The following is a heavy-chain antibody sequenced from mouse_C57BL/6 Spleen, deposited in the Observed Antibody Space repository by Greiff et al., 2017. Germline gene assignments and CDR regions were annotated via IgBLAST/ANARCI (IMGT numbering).Heavy chain of an antibody. CDR2: IDPSDSYT. CDR1: GYTFTSYW. J-gene: IGHJ4*01. D-gene: IGHD2-3*01. CDR3: ARGDCYYYAMDY. Sequence: QVQLQQPGAELVMPGASVKLSCKASGYTFTSYWMHWVKQRPGQGLEWIGEIDPSDSYTNYNQKFKGKSTLTVDKSSSTAYMQLSGLTSEASAVYYCARGDCYYYAMDYWGQGTSLTVSS. V-gene: IGHV1-69*01.